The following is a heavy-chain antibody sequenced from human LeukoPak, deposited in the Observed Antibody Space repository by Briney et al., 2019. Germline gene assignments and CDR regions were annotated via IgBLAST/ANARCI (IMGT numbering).Heavy chain of an antibody. D-gene: IGHD1-26*01. CDR3: AKGLISGSYYDAFDI. Sequence: PGGSLRLSCAASGFTFSTYAMSWVRQAPGKGLEWVSAISVSAGSTYYADSVKGRFTISRDNSKNTLYLQMNSLRAEDTAVYYCAKGLISGSYYDAFDIWGQGTMVTVSS. V-gene: IGHV3-23*01. CDR1: GFTFSTYA. J-gene: IGHJ3*02. CDR2: ISVSAGST.